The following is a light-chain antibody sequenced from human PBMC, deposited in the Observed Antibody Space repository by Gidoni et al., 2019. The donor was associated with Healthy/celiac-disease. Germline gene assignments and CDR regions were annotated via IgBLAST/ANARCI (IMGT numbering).Light chain of an antibody. J-gene: IGKJ2*01. V-gene: IGKV3-20*01. CDR3: QHYGGSPPLYT. Sequence: PGTLSLSPGERATLSCRASQSVSSYYLAWYQQKPGQAPRLLIYGASSRATGIPDRFSGSGSGTDFTLTISRLEPEDFAVYYCQHYGGSPPLYTFXPXTKLEIK. CDR1: QSVSSYY. CDR2: GAS.